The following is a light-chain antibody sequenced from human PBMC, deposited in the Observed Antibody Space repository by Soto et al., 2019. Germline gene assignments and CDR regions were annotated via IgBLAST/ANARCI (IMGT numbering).Light chain of an antibody. J-gene: IGKJ1*01. V-gene: IGKV1-5*01. CDR1: QSISSW. Sequence: DIQMTQSPSTLSASVGDRVTITCRASQSISSWLAWYQQKPGKAPKLLIYDASSLESGVPSRFSGSGSGTEFTLTISSLQPEDFAIYYCQKYNRYLTLGQGTKVDIK. CDR3: QKYNRYLT. CDR2: DAS.